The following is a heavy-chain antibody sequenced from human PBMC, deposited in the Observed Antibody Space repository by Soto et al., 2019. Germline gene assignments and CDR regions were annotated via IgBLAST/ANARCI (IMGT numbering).Heavy chain of an antibody. V-gene: IGHV3-9*01. Sequence: GGSLRLSCTASGFTFDDYAMHWVRQAPGKGLEWVSGISWNSGSIGYADSVKGRFTISRDNAKNSLYLQMNSLRAEDTALYYCAKDASGFYYYYYGMDVWGQGTTVTVSS. CDR1: GFTFDDYA. J-gene: IGHJ6*02. CDR2: ISWNSGSI. D-gene: IGHD6-25*01. CDR3: AKDASGFYYYYYGMDV.